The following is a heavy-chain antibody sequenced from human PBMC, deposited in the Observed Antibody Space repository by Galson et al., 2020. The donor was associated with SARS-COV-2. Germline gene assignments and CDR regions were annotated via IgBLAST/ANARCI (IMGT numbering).Heavy chain of an antibody. CDR3: ARGGITMIVVEYFDY. V-gene: IGHV3-48*03. Sequence: GESLKISCAASEFTFSSYEMNWVRQAPGKGLEWVSYISSSGSTIYYADSVKGRFTISRDNAKNSLYLQMNSLRAEDTAVYYCARGGITMIVVEYFDYWGQGTLVTVSS. CDR2: ISSSGSTI. CDR1: EFTFSSYE. J-gene: IGHJ4*02. D-gene: IGHD3-22*01.